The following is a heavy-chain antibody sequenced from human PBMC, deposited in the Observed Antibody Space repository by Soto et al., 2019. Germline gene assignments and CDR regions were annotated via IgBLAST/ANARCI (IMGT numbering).Heavy chain of an antibody. Sequence: PSETLSLTCAVSSGSISSSNWWSWVRQPPGKGLEWIGEIYHSGSTNYNPSLKSRVTISVDKSKNQFSLKLSSVTAADTAVYYCARSNAAGTPFDYWGQGTLVTVSS. D-gene: IGHD3-10*01. J-gene: IGHJ4*02. CDR3: ARSNAAGTPFDY. V-gene: IGHV4-4*02. CDR1: SGSISSSNW. CDR2: IYHSGST.